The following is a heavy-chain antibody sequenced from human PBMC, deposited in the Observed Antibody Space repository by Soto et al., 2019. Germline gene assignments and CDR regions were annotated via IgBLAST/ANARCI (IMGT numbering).Heavy chain of an antibody. CDR2: ISGSGGST. V-gene: IGHV3-23*01. J-gene: IGHJ6*02. CDR1: GFTFRSYA. Sequence: SGGSLKLSCAGSGFTFRSYAMSWVRQAPGKGLEGVSAISGSGGSTYYADSVKGRFTSSRDNSKNTLYLQMSSLRAEDTAVYYCAKDPTNGMDVWGQGTTVTVSS. CDR3: AKDPTNGMDV.